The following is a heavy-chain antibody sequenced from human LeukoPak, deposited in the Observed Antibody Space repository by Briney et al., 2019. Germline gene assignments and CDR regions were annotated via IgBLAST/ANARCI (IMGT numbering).Heavy chain of an antibody. J-gene: IGHJ6*03. D-gene: IGHD2-2*01. V-gene: IGHV4-59*01. CDR2: IYYSGST. CDR1: GGSNSSYY. CDR3: ARVVRDIVVVPAAAPIYYYYYMDV. Sequence: SETLSLTCTVSGGSNSSYYWSWIRQPPGKGLEWIGYIYYSGSTNYNPSLKSRVTISLDTSKNQFSLKLSSVTAADTAVYYCARVVRDIVVVPAAAPIYYYYYMDVWAKGPRSPSP.